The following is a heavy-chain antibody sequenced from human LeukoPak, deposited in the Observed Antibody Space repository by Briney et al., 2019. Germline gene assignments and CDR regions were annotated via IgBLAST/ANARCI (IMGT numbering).Heavy chain of an antibody. V-gene: IGHV3-30*03. CDR2: ISYDVGKK. Sequence: GGSLRLSCAASGFTFSSYGMHWVRQAPGKGLEWVAVISYDVGKKYYADSVKGRFTISRDNSKNTLYLQMNSLRAEDTAVYYCARVGSSSWYRRYYYYMDVWGKGTTVTVSS. J-gene: IGHJ6*03. CDR1: GFTFSSYG. CDR3: ARVGSSSWYRRYYYYMDV. D-gene: IGHD6-13*01.